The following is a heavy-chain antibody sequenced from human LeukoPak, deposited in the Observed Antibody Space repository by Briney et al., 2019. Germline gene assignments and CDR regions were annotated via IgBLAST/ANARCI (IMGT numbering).Heavy chain of an antibody. J-gene: IGHJ4*02. CDR3: ARRQRWLWQSDY. Sequence: SSETLSLTCTVSGGSVSSSSYYWGWIRQPPGKGLEWIGSIYYSGNTYYSPSLKGRVTISLDTSKNQFSLRLSSVTAADTAVYYCARRQRWLWQSDYWGQGTLVTVSS. CDR2: IYYSGNT. CDR1: GGSVSSSSYY. V-gene: IGHV4-39*01. D-gene: IGHD6-19*01.